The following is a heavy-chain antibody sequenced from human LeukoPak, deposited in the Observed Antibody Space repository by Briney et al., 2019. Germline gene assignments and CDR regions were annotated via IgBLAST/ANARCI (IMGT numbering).Heavy chain of an antibody. V-gene: IGHV3-9*01. CDR2: ISLNSGNI. Sequence: GGSLRLSCAASGFTFDDYAIHWVRQSPGKGLEWVSSISLNSGNIGYADSVKGRFTISSDNAKNSLYLQMNSLRPKDTALYYCARDGGWYKRGLDYYYYYMDVWGKGTTVTVSS. CDR1: GFTFDDYA. CDR3: ARDGGWYKRGLDYYYYYMDV. D-gene: IGHD6-19*01. J-gene: IGHJ6*03.